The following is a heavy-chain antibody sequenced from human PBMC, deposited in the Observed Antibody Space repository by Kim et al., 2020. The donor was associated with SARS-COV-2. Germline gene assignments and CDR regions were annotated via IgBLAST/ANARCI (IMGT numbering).Heavy chain of an antibody. CDR1: GFTFSSYG. J-gene: IGHJ4*02. CDR2: INPNGGTT. CDR3: SRGGGGFLDY. Sequence: GGSLRLSCAASGFTFSSYGMVWVRQAPGTGLEYISSINPNGGTTYYANSVKGRFTISRDDSKKTLHVQMDSLTVEDMAVYYCSRGGGGFLDYWGQGVLGT. D-gene: IGHD1-26*01. V-gene: IGHV3-64*01.